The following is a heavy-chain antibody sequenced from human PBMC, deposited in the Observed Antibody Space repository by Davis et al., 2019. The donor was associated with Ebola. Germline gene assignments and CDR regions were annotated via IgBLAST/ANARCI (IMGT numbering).Heavy chain of an antibody. Sequence: ASVKVSCKVSGYTLTELSMHWVRQAPGKGLEWMGGFDPEDGETIYAQKFQGRVTMTRNTSISTAYMELSSLRSEDTAVYYCARGRYYDFWSGYYFVSSIYYYGMDVWGQGTTVTVSS. CDR3: ARGRYYDFWSGYYFVSSIYYYGMDV. V-gene: IGHV1-24*01. J-gene: IGHJ6*02. D-gene: IGHD3-3*01. CDR2: FDPEDGET. CDR1: GYTLTELS.